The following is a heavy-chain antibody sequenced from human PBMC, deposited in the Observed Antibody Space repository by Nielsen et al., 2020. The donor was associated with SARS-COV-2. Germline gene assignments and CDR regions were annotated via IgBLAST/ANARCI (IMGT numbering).Heavy chain of an antibody. CDR1: GGSISSYY. Sequence: ETLSLTCTVSGGSISSYYWSWIRQPPGKGLEWIGYISNTGSTNYNPSLQSRVTISVDTSKNQFSLKLSSVTAADTAVYYCARDHGYNYAYGHYYYGMDVWGQGTTVTVSS. CDR2: ISNTGST. J-gene: IGHJ6*02. V-gene: IGHV4-59*01. CDR3: ARDHGYNYAYGHYYYGMDV. D-gene: IGHD5-24*01.